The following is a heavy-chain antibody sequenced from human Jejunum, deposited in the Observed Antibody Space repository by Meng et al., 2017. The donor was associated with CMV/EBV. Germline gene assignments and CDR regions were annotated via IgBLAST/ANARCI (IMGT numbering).Heavy chain of an antibody. CDR3: ARDLYYDTNGGD. V-gene: IGHV4-4*02. J-gene: IGHJ4*02. Sequence: TCSVSGASINTLNWWSWVRQAPGEGLQWIGDIFHSGSTTYSDSLKSRVTLSMDKSKNQFSLRLTSVTAADTAVYYCARDLYYDTNGGDWGPGTLVTVSS. CDR1: GASINTLNW. CDR2: IFHSGST. D-gene: IGHD3-22*01.